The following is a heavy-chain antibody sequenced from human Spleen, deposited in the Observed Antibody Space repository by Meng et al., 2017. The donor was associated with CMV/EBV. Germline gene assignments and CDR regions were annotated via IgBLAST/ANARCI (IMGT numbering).Heavy chain of an antibody. CDR1: GYTFTSYG. J-gene: IGHJ4*02. CDR2: ISAYNGNA. CDR3: ARDRYRWQSSPDY. V-gene: IGHV1-18*01. Sequence: KASGYTFTSYGISWVRQAPGQGLEWMGWISAYNGNANYAQKLQGRVTMTTDTSTSTAYMELRSLRSDDTAVYYCARDRYRWQSSPDYWGQGTLVTVSS. D-gene: IGHD1-1*01.